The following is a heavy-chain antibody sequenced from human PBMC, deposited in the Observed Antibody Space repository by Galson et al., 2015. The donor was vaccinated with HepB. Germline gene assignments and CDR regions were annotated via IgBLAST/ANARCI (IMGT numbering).Heavy chain of an antibody. V-gene: IGHV1-8*01. Sequence: SVKVSCKASGYTFTSYDINWVRQATGQGLEWMGWMNPNSGNTGYAQKFQGRVTMTRNTSISTAYMELSSLRSEDTAVYYCARGTVTTGANAFDIWGQGTMVTVSS. J-gene: IGHJ3*02. D-gene: IGHD4-11*01. CDR1: GYTFTSYD. CDR2: MNPNSGNT. CDR3: ARGTVTTGANAFDI.